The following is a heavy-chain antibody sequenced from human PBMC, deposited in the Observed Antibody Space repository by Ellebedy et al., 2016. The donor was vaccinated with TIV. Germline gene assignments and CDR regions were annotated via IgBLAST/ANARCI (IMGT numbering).Heavy chain of an antibody. CDR3: ARGNPDGWYLRP. D-gene: IGHD6-19*01. CDR1: GFTFSTYW. CDR2: IKTDGSTT. J-gene: IGHJ5*02. Sequence: GESLKISCAASGFTFSTYWMHWVRQAPGKGLEWVSRIKTDGSTTHYADSVKGRFTISRDNAKNILYLQMSTMRAEDTAVYYCARGNPDGWYLRPWGQGTLVSVSS. V-gene: IGHV3-74*01.